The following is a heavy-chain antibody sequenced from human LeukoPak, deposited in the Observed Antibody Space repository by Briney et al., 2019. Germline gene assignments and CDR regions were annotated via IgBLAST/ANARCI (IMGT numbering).Heavy chain of an antibody. CDR3: AKANMVARRCFDY. CDR2: FSGSGGST. D-gene: IGHD2-15*01. J-gene: IGHJ4*02. Sequence: GGSLRLSWAASGXTFSSYAMSWVRQAPGKGLEWVSAFSGSGGSTYYADSVKGRLPISRDNSKNTLYLQMNSLRAEDTAVYYCAKANMVARRCFDYWGQGTLVTVSS. CDR1: GXTFSSYA. V-gene: IGHV3-23*01.